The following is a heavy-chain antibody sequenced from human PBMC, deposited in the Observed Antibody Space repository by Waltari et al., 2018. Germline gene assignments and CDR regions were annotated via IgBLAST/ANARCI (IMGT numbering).Heavy chain of an antibody. CDR2: IYYTGST. CDR1: GGAITSDY. Sequence: VQLQESDPGLVKPSETLSLTCTVPGGAITSDYWNWVRQPPGKGPEWIAFIYYTGSTNYNPSLRSRVTISVDTSKNQFSLELRSVSAADTAMYYCARGRVVPAAVDSWGQGTLVTVSS. D-gene: IGHD2-2*01. V-gene: IGHV4-59*01. J-gene: IGHJ4*02. CDR3: ARGRVVPAAVDS.